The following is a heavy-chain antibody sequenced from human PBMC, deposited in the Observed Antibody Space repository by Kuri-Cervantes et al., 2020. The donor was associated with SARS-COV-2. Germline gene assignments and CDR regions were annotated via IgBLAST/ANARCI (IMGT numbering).Heavy chain of an antibody. J-gene: IGHJ4*02. CDR1: GFTFSSYG. CDR3: ARAIAAADPDY. CDR2: ITRSSVYI. D-gene: IGHD6-13*01. Sequence: GESLKISCAASGFTFSSYGMHWVRQAPGKGLEWVSSITRSSVYISYADSLKGRFTISRDNAKNSLYLQMNSLRAEDTAVYYCARAIAAADPDYWGQGTLVTVSS. V-gene: IGHV3-21*01.